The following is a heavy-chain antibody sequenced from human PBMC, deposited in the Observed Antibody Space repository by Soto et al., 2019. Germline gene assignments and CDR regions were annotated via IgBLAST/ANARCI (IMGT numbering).Heavy chain of an antibody. CDR2: IDTGNGKT. V-gene: IGHV1-3*04. D-gene: IGHD3-3*01. J-gene: IGHJ4*02. CDR3: ARQSSFVFQFLEWFYFDY. Sequence: GASVKVSCKASGYTFTNHALHWVRQAPGQGLEWMGWIDTGNGKTKFLQKFQGRVIITRDTSATTTYMELSSLRSEDTAVYYCARQSSFVFQFLEWFYFDYWGQGTLVTVSS. CDR1: GYTFTNHA.